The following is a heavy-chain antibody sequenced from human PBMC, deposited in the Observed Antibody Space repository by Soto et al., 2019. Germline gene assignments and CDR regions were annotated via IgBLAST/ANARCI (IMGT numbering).Heavy chain of an antibody. J-gene: IGHJ3*02. D-gene: IGHD3-22*01. V-gene: IGHV1-18*04. CDR3: ARDYYDSSRAFDI. CDR2: ISAYHGHT. Sequence: QVQLVQSGAEVKKPGASLKVSCKASGYTFSTYGISWVRQAPGQGLEWMGWISAYHGHTNYAQKFLGRVAMTTDTSTSTAYMHLRSLRDDDTAVYYCARDYYDSSRAFDIWGQGTMVTVSS. CDR1: GYTFSTYG.